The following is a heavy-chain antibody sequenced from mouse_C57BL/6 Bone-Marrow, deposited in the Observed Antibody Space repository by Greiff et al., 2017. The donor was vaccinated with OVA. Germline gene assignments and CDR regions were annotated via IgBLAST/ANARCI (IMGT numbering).Heavy chain of an antibody. D-gene: IGHD3-1*01. V-gene: IGHV14-3*01. CDR1: GFNIKNSY. Sequence: EVQLQQSVAELVRPGASVKLSCTASGFNIKNSYMHWVKQRPEQGLEWIGRIDPANGNPKYDSKFQGKATITADTSSTTAYMQLSSLTSEDTAIDYCAGSVGAYWGQGTLVTVSA. J-gene: IGHJ3*01. CDR2: IDPANGNP. CDR3: AGSVGAY.